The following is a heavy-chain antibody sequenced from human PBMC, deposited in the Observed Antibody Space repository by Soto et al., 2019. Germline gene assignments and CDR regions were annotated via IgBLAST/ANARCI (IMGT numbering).Heavy chain of an antibody. CDR2: ISGSGGST. CDR1: GFTFSSYA. J-gene: IGHJ6*02. V-gene: IGHV3-23*01. CDR3: ANSGKYCTSTRCYPTHSYCSMGV. D-gene: IGHD2-2*01. Sequence: SLRLSCAASGFTFSSYAMSWVRQAPGKGLEWVSAISGSGGSTYYADSVKGRFTISRDNSKNTLYLQMNSLRADDTAVYYCANSGKYCTSTRCYPTHSYCSMGVWGQGTTVTDSS.